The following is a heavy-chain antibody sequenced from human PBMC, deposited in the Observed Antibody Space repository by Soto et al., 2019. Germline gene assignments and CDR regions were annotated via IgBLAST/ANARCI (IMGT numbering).Heavy chain of an antibody. D-gene: IGHD2-8*02. J-gene: IGHJ4*02. CDR2: IYYTGIT. Sequence: QLQLQESGPGLVKPSETLSLTCIVSGGFISRSNYYWGWIRQPPGKNLQWIGSIYYTGITYYTPSLKSRVTMSVDTSNNQFSLKLSSVTAADTAVYYCASGWVYCTATYCQTVFGHWGQGTLVTVSS. CDR3: ASGWVYCTATYCQTVFGH. V-gene: IGHV4-39*01. CDR1: GGFISRSNYY.